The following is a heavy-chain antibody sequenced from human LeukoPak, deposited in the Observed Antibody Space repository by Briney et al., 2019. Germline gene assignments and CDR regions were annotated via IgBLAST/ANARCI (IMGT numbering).Heavy chain of an antibody. CDR1: GFTFSSYS. Sequence: GGSLRLPYAASGFTFSSYSMNWVRQAPGKGLEWVSYISSSTSNIYYADSVRGRFTISRDNAKGSLYLQMDSLRAEDTAVYYCARATRYYGMDVWGQGTTVTVSS. CDR2: ISSSTSNI. J-gene: IGHJ6*02. V-gene: IGHV3-48*01. CDR3: ARATRYYGMDV.